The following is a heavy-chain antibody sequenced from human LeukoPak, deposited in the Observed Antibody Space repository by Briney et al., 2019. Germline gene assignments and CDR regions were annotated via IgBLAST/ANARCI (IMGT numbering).Heavy chain of an antibody. CDR3: ARGRLDPRRFDY. V-gene: IGHV4-4*02. J-gene: IGHJ4*02. Sequence: PSETLSLTCAVSGGSISSSNWWSWVRQSPGKGLEWIGEIYHSGSTNYNPPLKSRVTISVDKSKNQFSLKLSSVTAADTAVYYCARGRLDPRRFDYWGQGTLVTVSS. D-gene: IGHD3-22*01. CDR1: GGSISSSNW. CDR2: IYHSGST.